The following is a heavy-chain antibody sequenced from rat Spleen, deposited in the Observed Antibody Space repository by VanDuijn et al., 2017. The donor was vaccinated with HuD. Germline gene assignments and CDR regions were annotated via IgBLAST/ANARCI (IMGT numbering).Heavy chain of an antibody. V-gene: IGHV5-7*01. Sequence: EVQLVESGGGLVLPGRSLKLSCAASGFTFSSFAMAWVRQAPKKGLEWVATITSDGSRTFYPDSVKGRFTISRDNANSTRYLQMDSLRSEDTATYYCTRRHYGYTDYFDYWGQGVMVTVSS. CDR3: TRRHYGYTDYFDY. D-gene: IGHD1-9*01. J-gene: IGHJ2*01. CDR1: GFTFSSFA. CDR2: ITSDGSRT.